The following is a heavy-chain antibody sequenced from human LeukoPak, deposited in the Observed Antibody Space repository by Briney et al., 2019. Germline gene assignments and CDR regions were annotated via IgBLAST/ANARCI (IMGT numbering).Heavy chain of an antibody. CDR3: ARQYYDFWSDYYTDY. Sequence: ETSETLSLTCAVYGGSFSGYYWSWIRQPPGKGLEWIGEINHSGSTNYNPSLKSRVTISVDTSKNQFSLKLSSVTAADTAVYYCARQYYDFWSDYYTDYWGQGTLVTVSS. CDR2: INHSGST. J-gene: IGHJ4*02. D-gene: IGHD3-3*01. V-gene: IGHV4-34*01. CDR1: GGSFSGYY.